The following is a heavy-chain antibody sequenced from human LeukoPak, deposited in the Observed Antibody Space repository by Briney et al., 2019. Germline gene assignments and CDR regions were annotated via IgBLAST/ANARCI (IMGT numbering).Heavy chain of an antibody. V-gene: IGHV1-18*01. J-gene: IGHJ4*02. CDR3: ARSTITMIVVVKRREYYFDY. CDR2: ISAYNGNT. Sequence: GASVKVSCKASGYTFTSYGISWVRQAPGQGLEWMGWISAYNGNTNYAQKLQGRVTTTTDTSTSTAYMELRSLRSDDTAVYYCARSTITMIVVVKRREYYFDYWGQGTLVTVSS. D-gene: IGHD3-22*01. CDR1: GYTFTSYG.